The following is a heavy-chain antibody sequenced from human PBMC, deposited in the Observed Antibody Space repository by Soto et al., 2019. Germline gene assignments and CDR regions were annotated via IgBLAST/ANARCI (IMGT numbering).Heavy chain of an antibody. Sequence: ASVKVSCKASGYTFTSYGISWVRQAPGQGLEWMGWISAYNGNTNYAQKLQGRVTMTTDTSTSTAYMELRSLRSDDTAVYYCARDYYDSSGYYHYAFDIWGQGTMVTVSS. CDR3: ARDYYDSSGYYHYAFDI. CDR2: ISAYNGNT. V-gene: IGHV1-18*01. J-gene: IGHJ3*02. D-gene: IGHD3-22*01. CDR1: GYTFTSYG.